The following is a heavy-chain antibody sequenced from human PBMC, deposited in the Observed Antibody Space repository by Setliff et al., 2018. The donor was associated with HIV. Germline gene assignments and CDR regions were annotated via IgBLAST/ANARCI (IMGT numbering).Heavy chain of an antibody. CDR1: GGSISSYY. Sequence: SETLSLTCAVSGGSISSYYWSWIRQPPGKGLEWIGYIYYSGSTYYNPSLKSRITISVDTSKNQFSLRLSSVTAADTAVYYCARSGSSSPYYFDYWGQGTLVTVSS. J-gene: IGHJ4*02. CDR3: ARSGSSSPYYFDY. V-gene: IGHV4-59*12. CDR2: IYYSGST. D-gene: IGHD6-6*01.